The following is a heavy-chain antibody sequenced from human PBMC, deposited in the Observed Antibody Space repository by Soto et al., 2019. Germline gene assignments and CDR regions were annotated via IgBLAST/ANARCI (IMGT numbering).Heavy chain of an antibody. Sequence: GGSLRLSCAASGFTSSNYAMNWVRQAPGKGLAWVSGISGSGGTTYYADSVKGRFTISRDNSKNTLYLQMNSLRAEDTALYYCARGTYYYDSSGQYYFDYWGQGT. CDR3: ARGTYYYDSSGQYYFDY. D-gene: IGHD3-22*01. V-gene: IGHV3-23*01. J-gene: IGHJ4*02. CDR2: ISGSGGTT. CDR1: GFTSSNYA.